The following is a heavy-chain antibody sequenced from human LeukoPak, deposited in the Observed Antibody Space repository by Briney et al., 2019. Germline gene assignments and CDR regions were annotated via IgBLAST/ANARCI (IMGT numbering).Heavy chain of an antibody. CDR1: GYSISSGYH. Sequence: SETLSLTCTVSGYSISSGYHWGWIRQPPGKGLEWIGSIYHSGSTNYNPSLKSRVTISVDTSKNQFSLKLSSVTAADTAVYYCARGQNDSSGAGIDYWGQGTLVTVSS. CDR2: IYHSGST. J-gene: IGHJ4*02. CDR3: ARGQNDSSGAGIDY. D-gene: IGHD3-22*01. V-gene: IGHV4-38-2*02.